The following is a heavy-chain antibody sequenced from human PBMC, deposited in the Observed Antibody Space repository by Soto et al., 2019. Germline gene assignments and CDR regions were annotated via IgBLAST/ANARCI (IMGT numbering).Heavy chain of an antibody. CDR1: GGSISSYY. CDR3: ARAVEYNWNLLDYFDY. V-gene: IGHV4-59*01. J-gene: IGHJ4*02. D-gene: IGHD1-7*01. Sequence: SETLSLTCTVSGGSISSYYWSWIRQPPGKGLEWIGYIYYSGSTNYNPSLKSRVTISVDTSKNQFSLKLSSVTAADTAVYYCARAVEYNWNLLDYFDYWGQGTLVTVSS. CDR2: IYYSGST.